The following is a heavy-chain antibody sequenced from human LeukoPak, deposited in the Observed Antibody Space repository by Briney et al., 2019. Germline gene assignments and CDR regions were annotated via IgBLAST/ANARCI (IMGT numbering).Heavy chain of an antibody. V-gene: IGHV1-8*01. J-gene: IGHJ4*02. CDR2: MNPNSGNT. D-gene: IGHD6-13*01. Sequence: ASVKVSCKASGYTFTSYDINWVRQATGQGLEWMGWMNPNSGNTGYAQKFQGRVTMTRYTSISTAYMELSSLRSEDTAVYYCASPGIAAAGAGFDYWGQGTLVTVSS. CDR1: GYTFTSYD. CDR3: ASPGIAAAGAGFDY.